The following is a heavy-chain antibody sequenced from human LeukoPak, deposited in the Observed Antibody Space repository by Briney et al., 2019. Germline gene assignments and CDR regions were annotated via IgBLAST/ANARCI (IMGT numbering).Heavy chain of an antibody. CDR1: GFTFSSYG. Sequence: GRSLRLSCAASGFTFSSYGMHWVRQAPGKGLEWVAVISYDGSNKYYADSVKGRFTISRDNSKNTLYLQMNSLIAEDTAVYYCAKDQGWELPAGAFDIWGQGTMVTVSS. J-gene: IGHJ3*02. CDR3: AKDQGWELPAGAFDI. D-gene: IGHD1-26*01. V-gene: IGHV3-30*18. CDR2: ISYDGSNK.